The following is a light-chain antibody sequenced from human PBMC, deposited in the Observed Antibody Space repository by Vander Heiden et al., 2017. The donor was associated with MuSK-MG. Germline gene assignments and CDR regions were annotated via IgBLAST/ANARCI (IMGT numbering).Light chain of an antibody. J-gene: IGLJ1*01. V-gene: IGLV2-14*03. CDR1: SSDVGGYNY. CDR3: NSYTSSTWDV. Sequence: QSALTQPASVAGSPGHSITISCTGTSSDVGGYNYVSWYQQHPGKAPKLIIYGVSNRPSGVSDRFSGSKSGTTASLNISGVQAEDEADYYCNSYTSSTWDVFGTGTKLTVL. CDR2: GVS.